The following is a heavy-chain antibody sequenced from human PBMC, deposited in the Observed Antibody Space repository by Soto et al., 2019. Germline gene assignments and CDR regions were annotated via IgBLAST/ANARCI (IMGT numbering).Heavy chain of an antibody. CDR2: IYYSGST. CDR1: GGSISSSSYY. J-gene: IGHJ4*02. V-gene: IGHV4-39*07. CDR3: ASLGYYDSSGYPFDY. Sequence: SETLSLTCTVSGGSISSSSYYWGWIRQPPGKGLEWIGSIYYSGSTYYNPSLKSRVTISVDTSKNQFSLKLISVTAADTAVYYCASLGYYDSSGYPFDYWGQGTLVTVSS. D-gene: IGHD3-22*01.